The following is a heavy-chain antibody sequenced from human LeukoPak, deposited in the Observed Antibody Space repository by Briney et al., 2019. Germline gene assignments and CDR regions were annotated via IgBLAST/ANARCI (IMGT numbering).Heavy chain of an antibody. CDR3: ARGPIVGATRLVDY. Sequence: PGGSLRLSCAASGFTFSSYAMHWVRQAPGKGLEWVAVISYDGSNKYYADSVKGRFTISRDNSKNTLYLQMNSLRAEDTAVYYCARGPIVGATRLVDYWGQGTLVTVSS. CDR2: ISYDGSNK. D-gene: IGHD1-26*01. J-gene: IGHJ4*02. V-gene: IGHV3-30-3*01. CDR1: GFTFSSYA.